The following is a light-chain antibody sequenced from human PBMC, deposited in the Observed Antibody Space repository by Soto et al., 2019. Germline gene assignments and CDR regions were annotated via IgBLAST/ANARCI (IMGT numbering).Light chain of an antibody. CDR3: QQYNSYSWT. CDR2: KAS. V-gene: IGKV1-5*03. CDR1: QSISSW. Sequence: DVQMTQSPSTLSPSVGDRVTVTFRASQSISSWLAWYQQKPGKAPNLLIYKASSLESGVPSRFSGSGSGTEFTLTISSLQPDDFATYYCQQYNSYSWTFGQGTKVDIK. J-gene: IGKJ1*01.